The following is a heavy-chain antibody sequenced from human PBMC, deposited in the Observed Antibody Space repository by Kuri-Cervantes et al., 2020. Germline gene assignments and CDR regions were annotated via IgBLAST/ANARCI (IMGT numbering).Heavy chain of an antibody. J-gene: IGHJ6*02. CDR1: GGSFSGYY. Sequence: SETLSLTCAVYGGSFSGYYWSWIRQPPGKGLEWIGEINHSGSTNYNPSLKSRVTISVDTSKNQFSLKLSSVTAADTAVYYCARAIYGDYFAAKDGGDKEQYYYYYYGMDVWGQGTTVTVSS. CDR2: INHSGST. V-gene: IGHV4-34*01. D-gene: IGHD4-17*01. CDR3: ARAIYGDYFAAKDGGDKEQYYYYYYGMDV.